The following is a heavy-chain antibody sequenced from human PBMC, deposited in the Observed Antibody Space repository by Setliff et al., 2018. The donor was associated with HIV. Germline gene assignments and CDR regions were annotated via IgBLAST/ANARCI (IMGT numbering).Heavy chain of an antibody. J-gene: IGHJ4*02. Sequence: PGGSLRLSCATSGFTFSPYAIHWVRQAPGMGLEWVAMIWADEITKFYADSVKGRFTISRDNAKNSLYLQMNSLRAEDTAVYYCARAGVYYDSSGYCIDYWGQGTLVTVSS. CDR1: GFTFSPYA. CDR3: ARAGVYYDSSGYCIDY. V-gene: IGHV3-33*01. D-gene: IGHD3-22*01. CDR2: IWADEITK.